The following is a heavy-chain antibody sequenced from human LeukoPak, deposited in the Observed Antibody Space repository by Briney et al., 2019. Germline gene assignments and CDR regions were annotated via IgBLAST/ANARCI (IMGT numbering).Heavy chain of an antibody. Sequence: GGFLRLSCAASGFTFSSYAMSWVRRAPGKGLEWVSAISGSGGSTYYADSVKGRFTISRDNSKNTLYLQMNSLRAEDTAVYYCAKGRAATVTPFDYWGQGTLVTVSS. D-gene: IGHD4-11*01. V-gene: IGHV3-23*01. J-gene: IGHJ4*02. CDR3: AKGRAATVTPFDY. CDR1: GFTFSSYA. CDR2: ISGSGGST.